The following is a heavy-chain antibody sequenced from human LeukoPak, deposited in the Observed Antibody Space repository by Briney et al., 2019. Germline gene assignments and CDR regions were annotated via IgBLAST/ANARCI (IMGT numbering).Heavy chain of an antibody. CDR2: LHHTRST. J-gene: IGHJ4*02. CDR3: SRDRGSYQWELLLDY. CDR1: GYSIMSGYY. Sequence: SETLSLTCDVSGYSIMSGYYWGWFRQPPGKGLEWIGSLHHTRSTYYNPSLKSRVTMSVDRSNNKFSLQLSSATAADTALYYCSRDRGSYQWELLLDYWGQGILVTVSS. D-gene: IGHD1-26*01. V-gene: IGHV4-38-2*02.